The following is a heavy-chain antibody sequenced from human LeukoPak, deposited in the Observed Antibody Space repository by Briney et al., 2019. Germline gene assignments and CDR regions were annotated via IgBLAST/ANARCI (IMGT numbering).Heavy chain of an antibody. D-gene: IGHD6-25*01. CDR1: GRSFSGYY. J-gene: IGHJ3*02. CDR2: INQSGST. V-gene: IGHV4-34*01. Sequence: SETLSLTCAIYGRSFSGYYWSWIRQPPGKGLEWIAEINQSGSTNYNPSLKSRATISVDTSKNQFSLKLSSVTAADTAVYYCATIQRDHAFDIWGQGTVVTVSS. CDR3: ATIQRDHAFDI.